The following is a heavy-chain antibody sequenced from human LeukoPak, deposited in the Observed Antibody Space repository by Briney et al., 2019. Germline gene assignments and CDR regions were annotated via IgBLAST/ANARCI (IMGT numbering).Heavy chain of an antibody. CDR1: GGTFSSYA. CDR3: ALYYDSSGYYYPPEYFQH. J-gene: IGHJ1*01. Sequence: SVKVSCKASGGTFSSYAISWVRQAPGQGLEWMGRIIPILGIANYAQKFQGRVTITADKSTSTAYMELSSLRSEDTAVYYCALYYDSSGYYYPPEYFQHWGQGTLVTVSS. D-gene: IGHD3-22*01. CDR2: IIPILGIA. V-gene: IGHV1-69*04.